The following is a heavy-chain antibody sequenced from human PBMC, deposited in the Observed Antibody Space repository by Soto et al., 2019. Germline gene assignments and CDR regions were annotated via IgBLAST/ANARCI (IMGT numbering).Heavy chain of an antibody. CDR1: GFTFSSYG. CDR2: IWYDGSNK. D-gene: IGHD6-13*01. V-gene: IGHV3-33*01. CDR3: ARPPEQQLDDGDYYYGMDV. J-gene: IGHJ6*02. Sequence: QVQLVESGGGVVQPGRSLRLSCAASGFTFSSYGMHWVRQAPGKGLEWVAVIWYDGSNKYYADSVKGRFTISRDNSKNTLCLQMNSLRAEDTAVYYCARPPEQQLDDGDYYYGMDVWGQGTTVTVSS.